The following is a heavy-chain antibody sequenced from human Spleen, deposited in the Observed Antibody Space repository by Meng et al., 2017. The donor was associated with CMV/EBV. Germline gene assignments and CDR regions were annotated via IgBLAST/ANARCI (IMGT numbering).Heavy chain of an antibody. D-gene: IGHD3-3*01. J-gene: IGHJ3*01. Sequence: ASVKVSCKASGYTFLGYYMHWVRQAPGQGLEWMGCIHPHSGGTVNAQKFQGRLTVTRDITRDTAYIELSRLTSDDTAMYYCARVQFFETQNDAFDLWGQGTMITVSS. CDR2: IHPHSGGT. CDR1: GYTFLGYY. CDR3: ARVQFFETQNDAFDL. V-gene: IGHV1-2*02.